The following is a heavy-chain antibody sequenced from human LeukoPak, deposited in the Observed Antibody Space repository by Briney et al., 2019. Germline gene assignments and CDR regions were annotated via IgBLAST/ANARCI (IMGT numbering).Heavy chain of an antibody. V-gene: IGHV1-2*02. Sequence: GASVKVSCKASGYTFTGYYMHWVRQAPGQGLEWMGWINPNCGGTNYAQKFQGRVTMTRDTSISTAFMELSRLRSDDTAVYYCARGQGEVPAAFDIWGQGTMVTVSS. D-gene: IGHD2-2*01. CDR1: GYTFTGYY. CDR2: INPNCGGT. J-gene: IGHJ3*02. CDR3: ARGQGEVPAAFDI.